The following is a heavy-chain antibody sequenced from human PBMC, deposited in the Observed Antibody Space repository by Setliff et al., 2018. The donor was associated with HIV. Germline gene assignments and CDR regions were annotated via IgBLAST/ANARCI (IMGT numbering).Heavy chain of an antibody. Sequence: SETLSLTCTVSGGSISNDAWWSWVRQPPGKGLEWIGEIYHSEDTNYNPSLKSRVTMSVDKSKNQFSLKLTSVTAADTAVYFCARSNGWYKFDYWGQGTLVTVSS. CDR3: ARSNGWYKFDY. D-gene: IGHD6-19*01. CDR2: IYHSEDT. J-gene: IGHJ4*02. CDR1: GGSISNDAW. V-gene: IGHV4-4*02.